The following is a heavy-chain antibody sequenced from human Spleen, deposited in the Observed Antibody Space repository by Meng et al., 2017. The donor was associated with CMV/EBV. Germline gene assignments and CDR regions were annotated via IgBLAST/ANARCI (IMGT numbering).Heavy chain of an antibody. CDR2: ISSGSIDM. J-gene: IGHJ6*02. Sequence: GESLKISCTASGFALSSYSMNWVRQAPGKGLEWVSSISSGSIDMHYADSVKGRFTISRDNAKNSLHLQMNSLRAEDTAVYYCGNNGYLGMDVWGQGTTVTVSS. V-gene: IGHV3-21*01. CDR1: GFALSSYS. D-gene: IGHD5-24*01. CDR3: GNNGYLGMDV.